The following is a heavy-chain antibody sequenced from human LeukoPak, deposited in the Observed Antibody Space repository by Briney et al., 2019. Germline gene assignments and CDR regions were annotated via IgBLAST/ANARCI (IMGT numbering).Heavy chain of an antibody. J-gene: IGHJ4*02. D-gene: IGHD3-10*01. CDR3: ARDKLGPMIRGKDC. CDR1: GDILNSYG. CDR2: ISADKGKT. Sequence: ASVKVSCKGSGDILNSYGISWVRQAPGQGLEWMGWISADKGKTNYSQRFQGRVTMTTDTSASTSYLELRSLRSDDTAVYYCARDKLGPMIRGKDCWGQGTLVTVSS. V-gene: IGHV1-18*01.